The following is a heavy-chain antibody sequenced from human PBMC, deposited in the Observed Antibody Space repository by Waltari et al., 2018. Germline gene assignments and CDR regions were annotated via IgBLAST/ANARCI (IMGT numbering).Heavy chain of an antibody. CDR3: ARGVGSGDYNLDY. D-gene: IGHD4-17*01. CDR1: GGSLTYNY. Sequence: QVQLQESGPGLVKPSETLSLTCAVSGGSLTYNYWSWIAYIYYSGSTHYNPSLRSRLTISVDTSKNQFSLNMSSVTATDTAVYYCARGVGSGDYNLDYWGQGTLVTVSS. CDR2: IYYSGST. V-gene: IGHV4-59*12. J-gene: IGHJ4*02.